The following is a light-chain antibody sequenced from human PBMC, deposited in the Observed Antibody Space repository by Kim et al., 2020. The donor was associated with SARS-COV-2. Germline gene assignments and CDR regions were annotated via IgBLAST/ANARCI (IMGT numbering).Light chain of an antibody. CDR3: FLAYGDSRV. CDR1: TGDVTSGHY. CDR2: DAY. J-gene: IGLJ2*01. Sequence: PGGTVTLTCGSSTGDVTSGHYPYWFQQKPGQAPRTLIYDAYGKHSWTPARFSGSLLGGKAALTLSGAQPEDEAEYYCFLAYGDSRVIGGGTQLTVL. V-gene: IGLV7-46*01.